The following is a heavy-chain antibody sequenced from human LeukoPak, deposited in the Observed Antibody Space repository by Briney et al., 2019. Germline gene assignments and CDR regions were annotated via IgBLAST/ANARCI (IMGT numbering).Heavy chain of an antibody. CDR3: LTNEWVGESLYIH. J-gene: IGHJ4*02. Sequence: GGSLRLSCEASGLIFSAHDLNWLRQAPGKGLEWVSHISRGGTNIQYTDSVKGRFTISRDDAKNSLNLQMNSLRVEDTAVYYCLTNEWVGESLYIHWGQGIQVTVSS. V-gene: IGHV3-48*03. CDR2: ISRGGTNI. CDR1: GLIFSAHD. D-gene: IGHD3-10*01.